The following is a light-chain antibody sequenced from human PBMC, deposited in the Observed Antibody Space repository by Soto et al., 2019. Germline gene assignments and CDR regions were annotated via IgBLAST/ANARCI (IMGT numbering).Light chain of an antibody. J-gene: IGLJ2*01. CDR1: SSDVGAYNY. V-gene: IGLV2-14*01. Sequence: QSALTQPASVSGSPGQSITISCTGTSSDVGAYNYVSWYQQHPGKAPKLMIYGVTTRPSGVSNRFSGSKSGNTASLTISGLQAEDEADYYCSSYTTSITVIFGGGTKLTVL. CDR2: GVT. CDR3: SSYTTSITVI.